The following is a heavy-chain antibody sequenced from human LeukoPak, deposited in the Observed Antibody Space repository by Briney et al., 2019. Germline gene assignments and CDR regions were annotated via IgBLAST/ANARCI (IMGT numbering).Heavy chain of an antibody. V-gene: IGHV1-8*01. CDR2: MNPNSGNT. D-gene: IGHD1-26*01. J-gene: IGHJ4*02. CDR3: ARGQMGYSGSYAN. Sequence: ASVKVSCKASGYTFTSYDINWVRQATGQGLEWMGWMNPNSGNTGYSQKFLGRVTITTNTTISTAYMQLSSLRSEDTAVYYCARGQMGYSGSYANWGQGTLVTVSS. CDR1: GYTFTSYD.